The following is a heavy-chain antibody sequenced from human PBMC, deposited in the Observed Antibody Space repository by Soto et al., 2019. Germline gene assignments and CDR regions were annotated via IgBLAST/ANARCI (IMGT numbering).Heavy chain of an antibody. V-gene: IGHV1-3*01. D-gene: IGHD3-10*01. Sequence: ASVKVSCKASGYTFTSYAMHWVRQAPGQRLEWMGWINAGNGNTKYSQKFQGRVTITRDTSASTAYMELSSLRSEDTAVYYCARDGPYMVRGVMGYWGQGTLVTVYS. J-gene: IGHJ4*02. CDR3: ARDGPYMVRGVMGY. CDR2: INAGNGNT. CDR1: GYTFTSYA.